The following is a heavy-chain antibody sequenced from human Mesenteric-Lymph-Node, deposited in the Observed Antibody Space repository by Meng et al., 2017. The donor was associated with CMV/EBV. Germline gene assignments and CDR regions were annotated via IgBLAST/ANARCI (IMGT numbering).Heavy chain of an antibody. CDR1: GFPFSANA. CDR3: ANLHTWGRVYGNY. Sequence: CAASGFPFSANAMSWVRQAPGKGLEWISGINDSASSTSYADSVKGRFTISRDNSKNTLYLHMNSLRAEDTAIYYCANLHTWGRVYGNYWGQGALVTVSS. D-gene: IGHD7-27*01. V-gene: IGHV3-23*01. CDR2: INDSASST. J-gene: IGHJ4*02.